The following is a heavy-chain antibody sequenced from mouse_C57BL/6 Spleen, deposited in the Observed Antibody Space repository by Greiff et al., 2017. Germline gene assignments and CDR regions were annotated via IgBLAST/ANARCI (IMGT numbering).Heavy chain of an antibody. V-gene: IGHV7-3*01. Sequence: DVKLVESGGGLVQPGGSLSLSCAASGFTFTDYYMSWVRQPPGKALEWLGFIRNKANGYTTEYSASVKGRFTISRDNSQSILYLQMNALRAEDSATYYCARSNWVYFDYWGQGTTLTVSS. J-gene: IGHJ2*01. CDR2: IRNKANGYTT. D-gene: IGHD4-1*01. CDR3: ARSNWVYFDY. CDR1: GFTFTDYY.